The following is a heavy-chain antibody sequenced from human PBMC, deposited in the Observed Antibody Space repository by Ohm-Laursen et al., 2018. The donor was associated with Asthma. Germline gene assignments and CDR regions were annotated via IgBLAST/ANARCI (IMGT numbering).Heavy chain of an antibody. CDR3: VRDIVDRFDF. CDR1: GYSLSSYA. V-gene: IGHV1-18*04. J-gene: IGHJ4*02. D-gene: IGHD1-26*01. CDR2: IYIRNT. Sequence: SVKVSCKLSGYSLSSYAISWVRQAPGQRPEWMGWIYIRNTNYAPKFRDRITLSTDTSTNTAYMDLRSLRSDDTAVYYCVRDIVDRFDFWGQGSLIIVSS.